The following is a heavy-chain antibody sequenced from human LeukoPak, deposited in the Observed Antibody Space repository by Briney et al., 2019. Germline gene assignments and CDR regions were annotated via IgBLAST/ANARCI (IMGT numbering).Heavy chain of an antibody. V-gene: IGHV3-30-3*01. D-gene: IGHD1-1*01. J-gene: IGHJ5*02. CDR2: ISYDGSNK. CDR1: GFTFSSYA. CDR3: ARDLGNYNWNAH. Sequence: GGSLRLSCAASGFTFSSYAMHWVRQAPGKGLEWVAVISYDGSNKYYADSVKGRFTISRDNAKNSLYLQMNSLRAEDTAVYYCARDLGNYNWNAHWGQGTLVTVSS.